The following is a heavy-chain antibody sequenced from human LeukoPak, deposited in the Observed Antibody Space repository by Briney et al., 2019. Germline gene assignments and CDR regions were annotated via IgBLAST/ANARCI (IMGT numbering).Heavy chain of an antibody. CDR2: IYHSGST. V-gene: IGHV4-34*01. D-gene: IGHD4-17*01. CDR1: GGSFSGYY. CDR3: ARVSGDDSHFDY. Sequence: SETLSLTCAVYGGSFSGYYWSWIRQPPGKGLEWIGYIYHSGSTYYNPSLKSRVTISVDRSKNQFSLKLSSVTAADTAVYYCARVSGDDSHFDYWGQETLVTVSS. J-gene: IGHJ4*02.